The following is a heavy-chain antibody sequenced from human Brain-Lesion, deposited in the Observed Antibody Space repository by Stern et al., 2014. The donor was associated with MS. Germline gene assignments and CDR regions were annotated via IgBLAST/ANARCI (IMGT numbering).Heavy chain of an antibody. CDR3: AKVWLGELPENPFDY. V-gene: IGHV4-39*01. CDR1: GGSISSNSYY. J-gene: IGHJ4*02. Sequence: VQLVESGPGLVKPSETLSLTCTVSGGSISSNSYYWGWIRQPPGKGLEWIGRIYYRGSTYYNPSLKSRVTIPKDTSKTQFSLTWKSGTAADTAVYFCAKVWLGELPENPFDYWGQGTLVTVSS. CDR2: IYYRGST. D-gene: IGHD3-10*01.